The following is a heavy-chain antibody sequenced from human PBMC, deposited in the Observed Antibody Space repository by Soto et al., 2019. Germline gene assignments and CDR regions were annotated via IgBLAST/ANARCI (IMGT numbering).Heavy chain of an antibody. CDR1: GYTFTSYY. Sequence: VASVKVSCKASGYTFTSYYMHWVRQAPGQGLEWMGIINPSGGSTSYAQKFQGRVTMTRDTSTSTVYMELSSLRSEDTAVYYCAREDISIFGAHAFDIWGQGTMVTVSS. V-gene: IGHV1-46*01. D-gene: IGHD3-3*01. CDR2: INPSGGST. CDR3: AREDISIFGAHAFDI. J-gene: IGHJ3*02.